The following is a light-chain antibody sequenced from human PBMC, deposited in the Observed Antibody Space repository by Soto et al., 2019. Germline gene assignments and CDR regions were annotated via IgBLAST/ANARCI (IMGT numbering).Light chain of an antibody. V-gene: IGLV2-14*01. J-gene: IGLJ1*01. CDR2: EVT. CDR3: SSHTSGSTRV. Sequence: QSVLTQPASVSGSPGQSIAISFTGTSGDVGGYDYVSWYQQQPYKAPKLMIYEVTKRPSWVSNRFSGSKSGNTASLTISGLQPEDEADYYCSSHTSGSTRVFGSGTKLTVL. CDR1: SGDVGGYDY.